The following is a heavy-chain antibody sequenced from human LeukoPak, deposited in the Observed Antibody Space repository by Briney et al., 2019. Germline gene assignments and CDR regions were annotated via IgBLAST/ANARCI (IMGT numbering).Heavy chain of an antibody. CDR2: ISAYNGNT. CDR3: ARDPGATTTYNWFDP. Sequence: ASVKVSCKASGYTFTSYGISWVRQAPGQGLEWMGRISAYNGNTSYPPNLQGRVTMTTDTSTSTAYMELRSLRSDDTAVYYCARDPGATTTYNWFDPWGQGTLVTVSS. CDR1: GYTFTSYG. D-gene: IGHD5-12*01. V-gene: IGHV1-18*01. J-gene: IGHJ5*02.